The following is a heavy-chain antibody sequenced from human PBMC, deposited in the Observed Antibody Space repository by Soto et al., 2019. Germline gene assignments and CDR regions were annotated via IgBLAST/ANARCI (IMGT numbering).Heavy chain of an antibody. Sequence: SETLSLTCSVSGGSFTSYYWSWIRQPPGKGLEWIGYIYYSGSTKYNPSLESRVTISLDTSENQFSLKLSSVTAADTAVYYCASVKNWNDVDYWGQGTLVTVSS. CDR2: IYYSGST. J-gene: IGHJ4*02. CDR3: ASVKNWNDVDY. V-gene: IGHV4-59*01. CDR1: GGSFTSYY. D-gene: IGHD1-1*01.